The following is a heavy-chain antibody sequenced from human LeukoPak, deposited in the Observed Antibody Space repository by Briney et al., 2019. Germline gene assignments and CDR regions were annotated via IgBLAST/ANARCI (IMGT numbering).Heavy chain of an antibody. CDR2: LYSDGNT. J-gene: IGHJ4*02. D-gene: IGHD1-14*01. Sequence: AGSLRLSCAASGFTVITNDMTWARQAPGKGLEWVSVLYSDGNTKYADSVQGRFTISRDNSKNTLYLEMNSLSPGDTAVYYCARGVEPLAANTLAYWGQGTLVTVS. CDR3: ARGVEPLAANTLAY. CDR1: GFTVITND. V-gene: IGHV3-53*01.